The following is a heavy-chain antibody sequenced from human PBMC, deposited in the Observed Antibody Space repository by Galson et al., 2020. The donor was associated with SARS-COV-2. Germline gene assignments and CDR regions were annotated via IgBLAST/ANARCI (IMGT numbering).Heavy chain of an antibody. J-gene: IGHJ6*02. CDR2: IKTGGTT. CDR1: GFTVSGNY. Sequence: TGGSLRLSCAASGFTVSGNYMTWVRQAPGKGLEWVSVIKTGGTTYYADSVKGRFTISRHNSKNTLYLQMNSLRTEDTALYYCATAVLPPATDYSSYYGMDVWGQGTTVTVSS. V-gene: IGHV3-53*04. D-gene: IGHD2-15*01. CDR3: ATAVLPPATDYSSYYGMDV.